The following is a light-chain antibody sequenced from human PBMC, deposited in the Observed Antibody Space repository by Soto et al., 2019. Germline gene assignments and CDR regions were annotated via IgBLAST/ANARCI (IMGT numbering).Light chain of an antibody. V-gene: IGKV3-11*01. J-gene: IGKJ3*01. CDR1: QSVSSN. CDR2: DAS. Sequence: EIVLPQSPATLSLSPGERATLSCRASQSVSSNLAWYQHKPGQPPRLLIYDASNRATGIPARFSGSGSGTDFTLTISCLEAEDFAIYYCQQRSNWPPVFTFGPGTRVEIK. CDR3: QQRSNWPPVFT.